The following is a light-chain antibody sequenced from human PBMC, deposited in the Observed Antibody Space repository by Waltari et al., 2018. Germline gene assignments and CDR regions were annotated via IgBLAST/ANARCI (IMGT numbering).Light chain of an antibody. CDR2: EVS. Sequence: QSALTQPASVSGSPGQSITISCTGPSSDVGGYNFVSWYQQHPGKAPKLMIYEVSNRPSGVSNRFSGSKSGNTASLTISGLQAEDEADYYCSSYTSSSTHLFGGGTKLTVL. J-gene: IGLJ2*01. V-gene: IGLV2-14*01. CDR1: SSDVGGYNF. CDR3: SSYTSSSTHL.